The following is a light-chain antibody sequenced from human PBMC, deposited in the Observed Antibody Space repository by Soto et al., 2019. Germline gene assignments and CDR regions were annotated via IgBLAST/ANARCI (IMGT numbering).Light chain of an antibody. J-gene: IGKJ4*01. CDR1: QSISTY. CDR3: QQSYTTLT. CDR2: GAS. Sequence: DIQLTQSPSSLSASVGDRVTITCRASQSISTYLNWYQQRPGKAPRLLIYGASSLHSGVSSRFSGGGSGTVFTLTISSLQPEDFASYFCQQSYTTLTFGGGTKVDIK. V-gene: IGKV1-39*01.